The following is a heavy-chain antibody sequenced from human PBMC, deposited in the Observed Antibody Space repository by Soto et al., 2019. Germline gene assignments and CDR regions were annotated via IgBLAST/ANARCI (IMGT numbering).Heavy chain of an antibody. D-gene: IGHD3-3*01. CDR3: ARSRHLRFLEWLIWFDP. J-gene: IGHJ5*02. CDR1: GYSFTSYW. Sequence: ESLKISCKGFGYSFTSYWISWVRQMPGKGLEWMGRIDPSDSYTNYSPSFQGHVTISADKSISTSYLQWSSLKASDTAMYYCARSRHLRFLEWLIWFDPWGQGTLVTVSS. CDR2: IDPSDSYT. V-gene: IGHV5-10-1*01.